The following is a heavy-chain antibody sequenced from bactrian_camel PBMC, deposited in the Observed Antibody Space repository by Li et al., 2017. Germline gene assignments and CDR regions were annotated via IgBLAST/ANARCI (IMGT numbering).Heavy chain of an antibody. D-gene: IGHD5*01. CDR1: GSIPSSYR. CDR2: IFIGRRTNT. CDR3: QKRQSGLSTTNLRFT. V-gene: IGHV3S1*01. J-gene: IGHJ4*01. Sequence: HVQLVESGGGSVEAGGSLELSCTFSGSIPSSYRMAWFRQDPGKEREGVVAIFIGRRTNTWYADSVKGRFIISRDNAKNTLYLQLNSLKTEDMAMYTVQKRQSGLSTTNLRFTGARGPRSPSP.